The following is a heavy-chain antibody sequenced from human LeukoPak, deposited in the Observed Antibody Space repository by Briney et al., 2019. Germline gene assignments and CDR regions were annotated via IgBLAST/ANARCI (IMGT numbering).Heavy chain of an antibody. D-gene: IGHD6-6*01. CDR1: GDTFTAYY. CDR2: INPNTGDT. J-gene: IGHJ4*02. CDR3: AHFSRSSGVDN. V-gene: IGHV1-2*02. Sequence: ASVRVSFKASGDTFTAYYMHWVRQAPGEGLEWMGWINPNTGDTKYAQKFQGRVTMTKDASISTAYMDLSRLTYDDTAVYYCAHFSRSSGVDNWGQGTLVIVSS.